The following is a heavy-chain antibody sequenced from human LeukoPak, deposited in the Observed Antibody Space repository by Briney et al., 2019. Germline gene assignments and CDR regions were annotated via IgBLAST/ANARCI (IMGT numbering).Heavy chain of an antibody. CDR3: ASASSGWYGLDY. V-gene: IGHV1-18*01. D-gene: IGHD6-19*01. CDR2: ISAYNGNT. CDR1: GGTFSSYA. J-gene: IGHJ4*02. Sequence: ASVKVSCKASGGTFSSYAISWVRQAPGQGLEWMGWISAYNGNTNYAQKLQGRVTMTTDTSTSTAYMELRSLRSDDTAVYYCASASSGWYGLDYWGQGTLVTVSS.